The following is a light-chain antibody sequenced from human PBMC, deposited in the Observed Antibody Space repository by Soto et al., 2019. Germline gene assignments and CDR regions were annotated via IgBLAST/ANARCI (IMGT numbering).Light chain of an antibody. CDR2: AAS. CDR1: QDLSNY. J-gene: IGKJ1*01. Sequence: DIQMTQSRSSLSASVGDRVTITCRASQDLSNYLAWYQQKPGKVPKLLIYAASTLHSGVPSRFSGSGSGTDFTLTISGLQPEDVANYYCQNYNGAPWTFGQGTKVEIE. CDR3: QNYNGAPWT. V-gene: IGKV1-27*01.